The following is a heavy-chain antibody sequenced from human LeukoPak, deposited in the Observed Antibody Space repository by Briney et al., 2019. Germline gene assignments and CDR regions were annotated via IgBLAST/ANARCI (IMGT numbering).Heavy chain of an antibody. J-gene: IGHJ4*02. D-gene: IGHD5-12*01. V-gene: IGHV1-2*02. CDR3: ARDSSWRPFDY. CDR1: GYTFTSYG. Sequence: GASVKVSCKSSGYTFTSYGISWVRQAPGQGLECMGWINPNTGGTNNAQTFQGRVTMTRDTSIATAYMELRRLRSDDTAVYYCARDSSWRPFDYWGQGTLVTVSS. CDR2: INPNTGGT.